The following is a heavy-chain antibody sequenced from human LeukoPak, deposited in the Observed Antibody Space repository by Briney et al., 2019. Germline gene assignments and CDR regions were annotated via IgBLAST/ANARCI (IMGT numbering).Heavy chain of an antibody. D-gene: IGHD3-9*01. CDR2: INSDGTGK. Sequence: GRSLRLSCAASGFTFSSYGMHWVRQAPGKGLEWVASINSDGTGKYYVDSVKGRFTISRDNGADSAYLEMNSLRVEDTAVYFCARLQGNYNTYDYWGQRTLVTVSS. V-gene: IGHV3-7*01. CDR1: GFTFSSYG. CDR3: ARLQGNYNTYDY. J-gene: IGHJ4*02.